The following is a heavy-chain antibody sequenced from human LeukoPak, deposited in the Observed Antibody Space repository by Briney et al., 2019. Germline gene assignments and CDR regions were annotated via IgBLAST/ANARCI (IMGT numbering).Heavy chain of an antibody. V-gene: IGHV1-69*06. CDR3: ARGGYSYGRRVTYFDY. Sequence: GSSVKVSCKASGGTFSSYAISWVRQAPGQGLEWMGRSIPIFGTANYAQKFQGRVTITADKSTSTAYMELSSLRSEDTAVYYCARGGYSYGRRVTYFDYWGQGTLVTVSS. J-gene: IGHJ4*02. CDR1: GGTFSSYA. CDR2: SIPIFGTA. D-gene: IGHD5-18*01.